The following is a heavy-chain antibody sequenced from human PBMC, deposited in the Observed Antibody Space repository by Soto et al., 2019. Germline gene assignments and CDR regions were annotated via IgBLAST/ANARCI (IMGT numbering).Heavy chain of an antibody. CDR2: IGGSDAKT. CDR1: GLSFGSYA. D-gene: IGHD3-3*01. J-gene: IGHJ4*02. V-gene: IGHV3-23*01. CDR3: ARWSYLDY. Sequence: GSLGLSCAAPGLSFGSYALSWVRQAPGKGLEWVSTIGGSDAKTFYAGSVKGRFFISRDTSQSTLYLQMNSMRADDTAMYDCARWSYLDYWGQGTRVTVSS.